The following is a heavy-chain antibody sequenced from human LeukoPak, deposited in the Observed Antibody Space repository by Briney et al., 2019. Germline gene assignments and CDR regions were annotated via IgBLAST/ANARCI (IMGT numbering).Heavy chain of an antibody. J-gene: IGHJ4*02. CDR3: AYRNTLDY. V-gene: IGHV3-7*02. D-gene: IGHD1-26*01. CDR1: GFXFSSCA. Sequence: GGSLRLSCAASGFXFSSCAINWVRQPPGKGLEWVANIKPDGSEKYYVDSVKGRFTISRDDAKRSLDLQMDSLRAEDTAIYYCAYRNTLDYWGQGTLVTVSS. CDR2: IKPDGSEK.